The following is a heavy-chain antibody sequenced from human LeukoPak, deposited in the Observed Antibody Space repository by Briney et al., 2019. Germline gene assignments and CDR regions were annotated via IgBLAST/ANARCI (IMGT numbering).Heavy chain of an antibody. CDR2: IGTGGDT. J-gene: IGHJ4*02. Sequence: SGGSLRLSCAASGFTFSTSDMHWVRQVTGKGLEWVSAIGTGGDTYYPGSVKGRFTISRDNAENSLYLQMSSLRAEDTAVYYCARDDLYYYDSSGYSLFDYWGQGTLVTVSS. D-gene: IGHD3-22*01. CDR1: GFTFSTSD. V-gene: IGHV3-13*01. CDR3: ARDDLYYYDSSGYSLFDY.